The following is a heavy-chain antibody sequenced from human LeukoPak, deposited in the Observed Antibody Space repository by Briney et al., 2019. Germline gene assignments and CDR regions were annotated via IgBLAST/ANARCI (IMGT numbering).Heavy chain of an antibody. D-gene: IGHD6-19*01. Sequence: GGSLRLSCTASGFTFGDYAMSWVRQAPGKGLEWVAVISYDGSNKYYADSVKGRFTISRDNSKNTLYLQMNSLRAEDTAVYYCAKDRLAVALYYFDYWGQGTLVTVSS. V-gene: IGHV3-30*04. J-gene: IGHJ4*02. CDR3: AKDRLAVALYYFDY. CDR2: ISYDGSNK. CDR1: GFTFGDYA.